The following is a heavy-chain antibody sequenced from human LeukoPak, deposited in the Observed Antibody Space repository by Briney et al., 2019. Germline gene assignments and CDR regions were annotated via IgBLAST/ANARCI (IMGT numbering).Heavy chain of an antibody. CDR2: INPNSGGT. J-gene: IGHJ4*02. D-gene: IGHD3-9*01. CDR3: ASGYYDILTGYSPLDY. CDR1: GYTFTGYY. Sequence: GASVKVSCKASGYTFTGYYMHWVRQAPGQGLEWMGWINPNSGGTNYAQKFQGRVTMTRDTSISTAYMELSRLRSDDTAVYYCASGYYDILTGYSPLDYWGQGTLVTVSS. V-gene: IGHV1-2*02.